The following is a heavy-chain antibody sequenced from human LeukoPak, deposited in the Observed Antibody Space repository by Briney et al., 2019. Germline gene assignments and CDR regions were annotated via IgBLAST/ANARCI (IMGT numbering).Heavy chain of an antibody. CDR1: GGTFSSYG. V-gene: IGHV1-69*04. D-gene: IGHD5-24*01. CDR3: ARGAANDGGSDEFQN. CDR2: IIPGFDKT. Sequence: ASVKVSCKASGGTFSSYGINWVRQAPGQGLEWMGRIIPGFDKTNYAQNSQGRVSITAGRTTSTAYMELSSLRSEDTAVYFCARGAANDGGSDEFQNWGQGTLVTVSS. J-gene: IGHJ4*02.